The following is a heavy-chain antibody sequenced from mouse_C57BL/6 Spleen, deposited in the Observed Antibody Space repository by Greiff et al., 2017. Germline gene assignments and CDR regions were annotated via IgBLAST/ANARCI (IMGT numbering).Heavy chain of an antibody. Sequence: VQLQQSGAELARPGASVKLSCKASGYTFTSYGISWVKQRTGQGLEWIGEIYPRSGNTYYNEKFKGKATLTADKSSSTAYMKLRSLTSEDSAVYFCARGLTGGPAWFAYWGQGTLVTVSA. D-gene: IGHD3-3*01. J-gene: IGHJ3*01. V-gene: IGHV1-81*01. CDR2: IYPRSGNT. CDR1: GYTFTSYG. CDR3: ARGLTGGPAWFAY.